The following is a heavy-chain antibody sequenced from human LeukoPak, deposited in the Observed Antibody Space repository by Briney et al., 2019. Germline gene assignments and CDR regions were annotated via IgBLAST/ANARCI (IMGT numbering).Heavy chain of an antibody. J-gene: IGHJ6*04. D-gene: IGHD2-2*01. V-gene: IGHV4-59*01. Sequence: SETLSLTCTVSGGPISSYYWSWIRQPPGKGLEWIGYIYYSGSTNYNPSLKSRVTISVDTSKNQFSLKLSSVTAADTAVYYCARDRIVVVPAATYYYGMDVWGKGTTVTVSS. CDR3: ARDRIVVVPAATYYYGMDV. CDR1: GGPISSYY. CDR2: IYYSGST.